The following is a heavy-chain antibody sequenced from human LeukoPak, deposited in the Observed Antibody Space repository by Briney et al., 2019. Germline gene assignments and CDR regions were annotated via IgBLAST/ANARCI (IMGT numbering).Heavy chain of an antibody. CDR1: GYTFTSYD. CDR3: ARVSGSYYSLRYYYGMDV. Sequence: ASVKVSCKASGYTFTSYDTNWVRQATGQGLEWMGWMNLNSGNTGYAQKFQGRVTMTRNTSISTAYMELSSLRSEDTAVYYCARVSGSYYSLRYYYGMDVWGQGTTVTVSS. V-gene: IGHV1-8*01. J-gene: IGHJ6*02. D-gene: IGHD1-26*01. CDR2: MNLNSGNT.